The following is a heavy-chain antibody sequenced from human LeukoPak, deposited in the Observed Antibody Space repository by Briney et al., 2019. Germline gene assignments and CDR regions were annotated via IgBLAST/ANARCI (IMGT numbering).Heavy chain of an antibody. J-gene: IGHJ4*02. Sequence: GGSLRLSCAASGLTFSSCGMHWVRQAPGKGLEWVAFIWSDGGVKYYADSVKGRFTISRDNSKHTLYLQMDSLRTEDTAVYYCAKDRGPGFGEVWGQGTLVTVSS. CDR1: GLTFSSCG. D-gene: IGHD3-10*01. CDR2: IWSDGGVK. V-gene: IGHV3-30*02. CDR3: AKDRGPGFGEV.